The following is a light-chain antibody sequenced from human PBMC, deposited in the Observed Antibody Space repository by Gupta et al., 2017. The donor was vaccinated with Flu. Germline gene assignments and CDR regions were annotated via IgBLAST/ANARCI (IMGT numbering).Light chain of an antibody. CDR1: QSVGSSF. V-gene: IGKV3-20*01. J-gene: IGKJ2*01. CDR3: QQYGSSPPMYT. Sequence: EVVLTQSPGTLSLSPGERATLSCRASQSVGSSFLAWYQQRRGQPPRLLIYGTSKRATGIPDRFTGSGSGTDFTLTISRLEPEDFAVYYCQQYGSSPPMYTFGQGTKLEIK. CDR2: GTS.